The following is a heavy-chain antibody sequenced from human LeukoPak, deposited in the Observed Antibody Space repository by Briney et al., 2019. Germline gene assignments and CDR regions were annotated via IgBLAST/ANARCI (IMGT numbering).Heavy chain of an antibody. Sequence: GGSLRLSCSASAFTFSDYTMIWVRQAPGKGLEGVSCITTGSTYIYYADSVKGRFTISRDNAKNSLYLQMTSLRAEDTAVYYCARHRTASDYWGQGTLVTVSS. CDR2: ITTGSTYI. CDR3: ARHRTASDY. D-gene: IGHD3-16*02. J-gene: IGHJ4*02. V-gene: IGHV3-21*01. CDR1: AFTFSDYT.